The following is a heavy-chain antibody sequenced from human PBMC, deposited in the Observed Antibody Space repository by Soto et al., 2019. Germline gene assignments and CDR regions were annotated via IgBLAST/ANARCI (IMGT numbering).Heavy chain of an antibody. V-gene: IGHV4-39*01. D-gene: IGHD3-3*01. Sequence: QLQLQESGPGLVKPSETLSLTCTVSGGSISSSSYYWGWIRQPPGKGLEWIGSIYYSGSTYYNPSLKSRVTISVDTSKNQFSLKLSSVTAADTAVYYCASNEVLEWLFRGFDPWGQGTLVTVSS. J-gene: IGHJ5*02. CDR3: ASNEVLEWLFRGFDP. CDR2: IYYSGST. CDR1: GGSISSSSYY.